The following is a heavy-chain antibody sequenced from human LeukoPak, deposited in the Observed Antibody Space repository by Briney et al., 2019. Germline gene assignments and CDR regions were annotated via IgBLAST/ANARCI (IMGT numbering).Heavy chain of an antibody. CDR2: ISSDGSNT. J-gene: IGHJ3*02. CDR1: GFTFSSYW. D-gene: IGHD3-10*01. V-gene: IGHV3-74*01. CDR3: ASGVTIWLGNAFDM. Sequence: PGGSLRLSCVASGFTFSSYWMHWARQDAGKGLVWVARISSDGSNTIYTDSVKGRFTISRDNAKNTLYLQMNSLRAEDTAVYYCASGVTIWLGNAFDMWGQGTMVTVSS.